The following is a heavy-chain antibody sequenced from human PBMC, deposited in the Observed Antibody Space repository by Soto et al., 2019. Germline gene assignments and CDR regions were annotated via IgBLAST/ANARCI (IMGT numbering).Heavy chain of an antibody. V-gene: IGHV1-69*06. CDR3: ARGVSMAGRPGFFHH. CDR1: GYTFTSYG. Sequence: ASVKVSCKASGYTFTSYGISWVRQAPGQGLEWLGGITPMSGTTDYAQKFQGRVTISADKSTGTAYFELSSLTFDDTGVYYCARGVSMAGRPGFFHHWGQGSLVTVSS. CDR2: ITPMSGTT. J-gene: IGHJ1*01. D-gene: IGHD6-6*01.